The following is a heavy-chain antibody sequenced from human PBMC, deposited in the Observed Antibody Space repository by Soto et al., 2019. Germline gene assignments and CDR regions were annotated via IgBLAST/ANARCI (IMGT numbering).Heavy chain of an antibody. V-gene: IGHV3-48*01. J-gene: IGHJ5*02. CDR2: ISSSSSTI. D-gene: IGHD4-17*01. Sequence: PGGSLRLSCAASGFTFSSYSMNWVRQAPGKGLEWVSYISSSSSTIYYADSVKGRFTISRDNAKNSLYLQMNSLRAEDTAVYYCARDYSTVGEPNWFDPWGQGTLVTVSS. CDR3: ARDYSTVGEPNWFDP. CDR1: GFTFSSYS.